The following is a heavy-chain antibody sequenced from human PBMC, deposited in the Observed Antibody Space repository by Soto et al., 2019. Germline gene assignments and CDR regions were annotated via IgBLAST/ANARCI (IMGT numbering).Heavy chain of an antibody. CDR1: GGSISSYY. Sequence: QVQLQESGPGLVKPSETLSLTCTVSGGSISSYYWSWIRQPPGKGLEWIGYIYYSGSTTYNPSLKSRVTISLDTSKNQFSLKLSSVTAADTAVYYCARHPGWPHYFDYWGQGTLVTVSS. V-gene: IGHV4-59*08. CDR2: IYYSGST. CDR3: ARHPGWPHYFDY. D-gene: IGHD2-15*01. J-gene: IGHJ4*02.